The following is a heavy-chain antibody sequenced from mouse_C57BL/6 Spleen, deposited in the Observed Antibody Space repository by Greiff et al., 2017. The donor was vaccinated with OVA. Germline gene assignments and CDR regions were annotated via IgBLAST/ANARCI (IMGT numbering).Heavy chain of an antibody. D-gene: IGHD1-1*01. V-gene: IGHV1-18*01. Sequence: EVQLQQSGPELVKPGASVKIPCKASGYTFTDYNMDWVKQSHGKSLEWIGDINPNNGGTIYNQKFKGKATLTVDKSSSTAYMELRSLTSEDTAFYYCARAYYGSSYWYFDVWGTGTTVTVSS. CDR2: INPNNGGT. CDR3: ARAYYGSSYWYFDV. J-gene: IGHJ1*03. CDR1: GYTFTDYN.